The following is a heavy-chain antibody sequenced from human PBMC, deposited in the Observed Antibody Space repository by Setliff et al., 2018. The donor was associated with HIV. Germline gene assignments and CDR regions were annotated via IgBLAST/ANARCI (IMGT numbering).Heavy chain of an antibody. CDR3: ANRLRGYNKWYYFDY. CDR2: LNNDGTTI. Sequence: GGSLRLSCAASGFTFSTYGLNWVRQAPGRGLEWISYLNNDGTTIYYADSVRGRFTISRDNARDSLYLQMNSLRAEDTAVYYCANRLRGYNKWYYFDYWGQGTLVTVSS. CDR1: GFTFSTYG. D-gene: IGHD1-1*01. J-gene: IGHJ4*02. V-gene: IGHV3-48*04.